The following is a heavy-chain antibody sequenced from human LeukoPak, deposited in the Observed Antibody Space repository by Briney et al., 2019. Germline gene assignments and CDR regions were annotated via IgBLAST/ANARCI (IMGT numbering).Heavy chain of an antibody. CDR2: ISFSGENT. Sequence: GGSLRLSCAASGFTFSTYAMTWVRQVPGKGLEWVSTISFSGENTYYSDSQKGRFTISRDNSKNTLYLQMNSLRAEDTAVYYCARVLRYCSGGNCYSGGLGYMDVWGKGTTVTISS. CDR3: ARVLRYCSGGNCYSGGLGYMDV. J-gene: IGHJ6*03. D-gene: IGHD2-15*01. V-gene: IGHV3-23*01. CDR1: GFTFSTYA.